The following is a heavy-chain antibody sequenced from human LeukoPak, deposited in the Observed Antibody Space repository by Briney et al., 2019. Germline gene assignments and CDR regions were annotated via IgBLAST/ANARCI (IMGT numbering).Heavy chain of an antibody. CDR3: GRDRDWAFDY. CDR2: IAPGSTTT. Sequence: RPGGSLRLSCIASGFTFNTYSMVWVRQAPGKGLEWVSHIAPGSTTTTYADSVKGRFVISRDNAKDSLYLQMNSLRVEDTAVYYCGRDRDWAFDYWGQGTLVTVPS. J-gene: IGHJ4*02. D-gene: IGHD2-21*01. CDR1: GFTFNTYS. V-gene: IGHV3-48*04.